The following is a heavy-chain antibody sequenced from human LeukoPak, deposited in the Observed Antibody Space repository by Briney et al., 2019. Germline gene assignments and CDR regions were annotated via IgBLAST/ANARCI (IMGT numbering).Heavy chain of an antibody. V-gene: IGHV3-30*04. J-gene: IGHJ4*02. CDR1: GFTFSSYA. CDR3: ARDMREQQWLVRIKLPDY. D-gene: IGHD6-19*01. CDR2: ISYVGSNK. Sequence: PGRSLRLSCAASGFTFSSYAMHWVRQAPGKGLEWVAVISYVGSNKYYADSVKGRFTISRDNSKNTLYLQMNSLRAEDTAVYYCARDMREQQWLVRIKLPDYWDQGTLVTVSS.